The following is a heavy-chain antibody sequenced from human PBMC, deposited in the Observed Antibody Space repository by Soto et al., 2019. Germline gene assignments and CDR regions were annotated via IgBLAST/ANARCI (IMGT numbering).Heavy chain of an antibody. V-gene: IGHV1-69*13. J-gene: IGHJ4*02. CDR2: IIPIFGTA. D-gene: IGHD4-17*01. CDR3: ARVSQRGDYATY. CDR1: GGTFSSYA. Sequence: SVKVSCKASGGTFSSYAISWVRQAPGQGLEWMGGIIPIFGTANYAQKFQGRVTITADESTSTAYMELSSLRSEDTAVYYCARVSQRGDYATYWGQGTLVTVSS.